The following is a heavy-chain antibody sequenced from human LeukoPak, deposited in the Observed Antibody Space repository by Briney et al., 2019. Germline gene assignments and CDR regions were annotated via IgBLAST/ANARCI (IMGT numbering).Heavy chain of an antibody. D-gene: IGHD3-9*01. CDR2: ISSSSSYI. Sequence: GGSLRLSCAASGFTFSSYSMNWVRQAPGKGLEWVSSISSSSSYIYYADSVKGRFTISRDNAKNSLYLQMNSLRAEDTAVYYCARDSDILTGYYSPDYWGQGTLVTVSS. J-gene: IGHJ4*02. V-gene: IGHV3-21*01. CDR1: GFTFSSYS. CDR3: ARDSDILTGYYSPDY.